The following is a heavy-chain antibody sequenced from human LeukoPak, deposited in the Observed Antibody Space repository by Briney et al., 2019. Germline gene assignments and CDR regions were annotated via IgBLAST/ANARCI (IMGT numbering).Heavy chain of an antibody. CDR3: ARVVGATDY. Sequence: QTRGSLRLSCAASGFTFSSYSMNWVRQAPGKGLEWVSYISSSSSTIYYADSVKGRFTISRDNSKNTLYLQMNSLRAEDTAVYYCARVVGATDYWGQGTLVTVSS. J-gene: IGHJ4*02. D-gene: IGHD1-26*01. V-gene: IGHV3-48*01. CDR1: GFTFSSYS. CDR2: ISSSSSTI.